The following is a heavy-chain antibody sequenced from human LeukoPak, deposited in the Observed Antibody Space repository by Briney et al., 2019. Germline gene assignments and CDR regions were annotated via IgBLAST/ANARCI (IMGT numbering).Heavy chain of an antibody. J-gene: IGHJ2*01. D-gene: IGHD2-21*02. CDR3: ARSSDLPSNWYFDL. CDR1: GGSISSYY. CDR2: INHSGST. Sequence: SETLSLTCTVSGGSISSYYWSWIRQPPGKGLEWIGEINHSGSTNYNPSLKSRVTISVDTSKNQFSLKLSSVTAADTAVYYCARSSDLPSNWYFDLWGRGTLVTVSS. V-gene: IGHV4-34*01.